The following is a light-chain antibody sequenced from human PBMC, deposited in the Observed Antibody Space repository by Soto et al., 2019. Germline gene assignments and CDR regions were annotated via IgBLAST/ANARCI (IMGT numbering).Light chain of an antibody. CDR3: HQYHSWPPGT. Sequence: EIVMTQSPATLSVSPGERATLSCRASQSVGSNLAWYQQKPGQAPRLLIYGASTRATGIPARFSGSGSGTEFTLTISSLQSEDFAVYYCHQYHSWPPGTFGQGTKVEIK. V-gene: IGKV3-15*01. J-gene: IGKJ1*01. CDR2: GAS. CDR1: QSVGSN.